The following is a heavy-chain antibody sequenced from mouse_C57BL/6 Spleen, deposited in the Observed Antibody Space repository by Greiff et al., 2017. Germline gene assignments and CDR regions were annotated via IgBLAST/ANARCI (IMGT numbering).Heavy chain of an antibody. CDR3: AREVTTVGRGFDY. J-gene: IGHJ2*01. Sequence: VQLQQPGAELVRPGTSVKLSCKASGYTFTSYWMHWVKQRPGQGLEWIGVIDPSDSYTNYNPKFKGKATLTVDTSSSTAYMQLSSLTSEDSAVYYCAREVTTVGRGFDYWGQGTTLTVSS. V-gene: IGHV1-59*01. CDR1: GYTFTSYW. CDR2: IDPSDSYT. D-gene: IGHD1-1*01.